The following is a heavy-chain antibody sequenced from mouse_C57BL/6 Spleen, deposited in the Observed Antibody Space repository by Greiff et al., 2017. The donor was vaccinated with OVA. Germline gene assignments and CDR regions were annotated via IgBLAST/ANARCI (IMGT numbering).Heavy chain of an antibody. Sequence: QVQLQQSGAELVMPGASVKLSCKASGYTFTSYWMHWVKQRPGQGLEWIGEIDPSDSYTNYNQKFKGKSTLTVDKSSSTAYMQLSSLTSEDSAVYYCATATAQATSFDYWGQGTTLTVSS. CDR2: IDPSDSYT. CDR3: ATATAQATSFDY. V-gene: IGHV1-69*01. D-gene: IGHD3-2*02. CDR1: GYTFTSYW. J-gene: IGHJ2*01.